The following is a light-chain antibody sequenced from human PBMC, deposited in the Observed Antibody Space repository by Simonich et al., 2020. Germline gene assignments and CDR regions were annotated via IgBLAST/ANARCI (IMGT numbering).Light chain of an antibody. CDR3: LLSYSGARV. CDR2: EPS. Sequence: QAVVTQEPSLTVSPGGTVTLTCGSSTGAVTSGHYPYWFQQKPGQPPRTRIYEPSNNHPWTPARFSGSLLGGKAALTLSGAQPEDEAEYYCLLSYSGARVFGGGTKLTVL. V-gene: IGLV7-46*01. CDR1: TGAVTSGHY. J-gene: IGLJ3*02.